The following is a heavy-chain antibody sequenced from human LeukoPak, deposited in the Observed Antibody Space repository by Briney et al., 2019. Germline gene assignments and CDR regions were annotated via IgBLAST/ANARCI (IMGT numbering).Heavy chain of an antibody. J-gene: IGHJ3*02. Sequence: GGSLRLSCAASGFTFSSYSMNWVRQAPGKGLGWVSSISSSSSYIYYADSVKGRFTISRDNAKNSLYLQMNSLRAEDTAVYYCARDSDDGDAFDIWGQGTMVTVSS. CDR1: GFTFSSYS. D-gene: IGHD1-26*01. V-gene: IGHV3-21*01. CDR2: ISSSSSYI. CDR3: ARDSDDGDAFDI.